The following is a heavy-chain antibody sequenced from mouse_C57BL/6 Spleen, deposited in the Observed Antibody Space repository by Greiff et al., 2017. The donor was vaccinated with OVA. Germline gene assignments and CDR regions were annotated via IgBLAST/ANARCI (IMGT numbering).Heavy chain of an antibody. CDR2: FEPSDSYT. CDR3: ARGGTYAMDY. D-gene: IGHD4-1*01. V-gene: IGHV1-69*01. Sequence: QVQLQQPGAELVMPGASVKLSCKASGYTFTSYWMHWVKQRLGQGLEWIGEFEPSDSYTNYNQKFKGKSTLTVDKSSSTAYMQLSSLTSEDSAVYYCARGGTYAMDYWGQGTSVTVSS. CDR1: GYTFTSYW. J-gene: IGHJ4*01.